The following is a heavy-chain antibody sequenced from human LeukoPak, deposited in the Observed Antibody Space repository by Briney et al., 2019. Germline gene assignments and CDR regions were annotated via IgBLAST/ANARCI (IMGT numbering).Heavy chain of an antibody. J-gene: IGHJ6*02. CDR2: IKSKTDGGTT. CDR1: GFTFSNAW. V-gene: IGHV3-15*01. Sequence: GGSLRLSCAASGFTFSNAWMSWVRQAPGKGLEWVGRIKSKTDGGTTDYAAPVQGRFTISRDDSKNTLYLQMNSLKTEDTDVSYCTTPPRYCRRTVCPLGDVWGQGTTVTVSS. D-gene: IGHD2-15*01. CDR3: TTPPRYCRRTVCPLGDV.